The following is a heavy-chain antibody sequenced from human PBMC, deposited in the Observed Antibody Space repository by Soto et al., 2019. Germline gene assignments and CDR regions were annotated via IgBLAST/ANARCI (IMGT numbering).Heavy chain of an antibody. J-gene: IGHJ4*02. D-gene: IGHD2-15*01. CDR1: GGSIGSGGYY. Sequence: SETLSLTCSVSGGSIGSGGYYWGWIRQHPGKGPEWLGYIHYSGNTYYNPSLKSRLTISLDTSKNQFSLHLSSVTAADTAVYYVAANNVVISGAAPQRFDSWGKGTLVTVSS. CDR2: IHYSGNT. CDR3: AANNVVISGAAPQRFDS. V-gene: IGHV4-31*08.